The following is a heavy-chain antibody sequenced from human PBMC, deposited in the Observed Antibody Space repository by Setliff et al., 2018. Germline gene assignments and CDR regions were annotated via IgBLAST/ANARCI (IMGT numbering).Heavy chain of an antibody. CDR2: INTGNDNT. CDR3: ARLHCSGSSCYDY. Sequence: ASVKVSCKASGYTFTSHAMHWVRQAPGQRLEWMGWINTGNDNTKYSQKFQGRVTNTMDTSASTAYMELSGLRSEDTAVYYCARLHCSGSSCYDYWGQGTLVTVSS. CDR1: GYTFTSHA. V-gene: IGHV1-3*04. D-gene: IGHD2-15*01. J-gene: IGHJ4*02.